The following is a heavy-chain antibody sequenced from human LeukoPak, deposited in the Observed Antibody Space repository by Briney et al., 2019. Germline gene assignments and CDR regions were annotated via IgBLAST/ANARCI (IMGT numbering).Heavy chain of an antibody. J-gene: IGHJ5*02. CDR1: GFIFTS. CDR3: AKLRADDR. Sequence: GGSLRLSCAASGFIFTSMNWVRQAPGKGLEWISYISSSSSTIYYADSVKGRFTISRDNSKNTLYLQMNSLRAEDTAVYYCAKLRADDRWGQGTLVTVSS. CDR2: ISSSSSTI. V-gene: IGHV3-48*01.